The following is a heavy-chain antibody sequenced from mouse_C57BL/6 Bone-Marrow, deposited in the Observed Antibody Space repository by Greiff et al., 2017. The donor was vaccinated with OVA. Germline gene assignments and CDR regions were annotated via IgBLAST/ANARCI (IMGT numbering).Heavy chain of an antibody. CDR3: ARDYYGNYGGVYYYAMDY. CDR2: ISYDGSN. V-gene: IGHV3-6*01. D-gene: IGHD2-1*01. J-gene: IGHJ4*01. Sequence: EVKLQESGPGLVKPSQSLSLTCSVTGYSITSGYYWNWIRQFPGNKLEWMGYISYDGSNNYNPSLKNRISITRDTSKNQFFLKLISVTTEDTATYYCARDYYGNYGGVYYYAMDYWGQGTSVTVSA. CDR1: GYSITSGYY.